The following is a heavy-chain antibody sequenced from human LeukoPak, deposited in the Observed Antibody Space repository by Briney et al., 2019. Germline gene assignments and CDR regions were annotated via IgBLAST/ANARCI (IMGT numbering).Heavy chain of an antibody. V-gene: IGHV4-59*01. D-gene: IGHD3-10*01. CDR1: GGSISSYY. J-gene: IGHJ5*02. Sequence: SETLSLTCTVSGGSISSYYWSWIRQPPGKGLEWIGYIYYSGSTNYNPSLKSRVTISVDTSKNQFSLKLSSVTAADTAVYYYARSELLWFGTFDPWGQGTLVTVSS. CDR2: IYYSGST. CDR3: ARSELLWFGTFDP.